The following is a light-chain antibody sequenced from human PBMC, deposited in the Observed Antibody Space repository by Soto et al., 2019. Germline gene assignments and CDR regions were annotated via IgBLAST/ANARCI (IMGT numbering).Light chain of an antibody. J-gene: IGKJ1*01. Sequence: EIVLTQSPGTLSLSPVERATLSGMASQSVRSDYLAWYQQKPGQAPRLHIYGASTRATGIPDRFTGSGSGTDFTLTISRLEPEDFAVYYCQQYGSSPRTFGQGTKVDIK. CDR3: QQYGSSPRT. CDR2: GAS. CDR1: QSVRSDY. V-gene: IGKV3-20*01.